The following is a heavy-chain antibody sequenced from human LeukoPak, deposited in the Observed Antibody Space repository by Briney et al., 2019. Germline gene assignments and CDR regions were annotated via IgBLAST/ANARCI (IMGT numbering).Heavy chain of an antibody. Sequence: HPGGSLRLSCAASGFTFISFAMNWVRQAPGKGLEWVSYISSSSSTIYYADSVKGRFTISRDNAKNSLYLQMNSLRAEDTAVYYCARVGGSYCSGGSCYNWGQGTLVTVSS. V-gene: IGHV3-48*01. CDR3: ARVGGSYCSGGSCYN. CDR1: GFTFISFA. CDR2: ISSSSSTI. D-gene: IGHD2-15*01. J-gene: IGHJ4*02.